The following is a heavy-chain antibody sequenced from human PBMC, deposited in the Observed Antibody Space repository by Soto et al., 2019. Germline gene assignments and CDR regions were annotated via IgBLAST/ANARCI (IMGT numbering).Heavy chain of an antibody. CDR3: AREPEQWLVHKYFQH. CDR2: IKQDGSEK. J-gene: IGHJ1*01. D-gene: IGHD6-19*01. CDR1: GFTFSSYW. Sequence: GGSLRLSCAASGFTFSSYWMSWVRQAPGKGLEWVANIKQDGSEKYYGDSVKGRFTISRDNAKNSLYLQMNSLRAEDTAVYYCAREPEQWLVHKYFQHWGQGTLVTVSS. V-gene: IGHV3-7*01.